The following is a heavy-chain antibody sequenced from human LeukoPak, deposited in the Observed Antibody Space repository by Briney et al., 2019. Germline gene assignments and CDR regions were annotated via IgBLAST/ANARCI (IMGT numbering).Heavy chain of an antibody. Sequence: GGSLRLSCAASGFTFSSYAMSWVRQAPGKGLEWVSAISGSGGSTYYADSVKGRFTISRDNSKNTLYLQMNSLRAEDTAVYYCARGGSGWSFYYYYGMDVWGQGTTVTVSS. V-gene: IGHV3-23*01. J-gene: IGHJ6*02. D-gene: IGHD6-19*01. CDR1: GFTFSSYA. CDR2: ISGSGGST. CDR3: ARGGSGWSFYYYYGMDV.